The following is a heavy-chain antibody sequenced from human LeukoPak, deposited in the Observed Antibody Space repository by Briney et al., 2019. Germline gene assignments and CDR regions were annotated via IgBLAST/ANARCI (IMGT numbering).Heavy chain of an antibody. CDR1: GGSFSGYY. D-gene: IGHD6-13*01. V-gene: IGHV4-34*01. Sequence: SETLSLTCAVYGGSFSGYYWSWIRQPPGKGLEWIGEINHSGSTNYNPSLKSRVTISVDTSKNQFSLKLSSVTAADTAVYYCARDPIRRASSSWSVGEKIYYFDYWGQGTLVTVSS. CDR3: ARDPIRRASSSWSVGEKIYYFDY. CDR2: INHSGST. J-gene: IGHJ4*02.